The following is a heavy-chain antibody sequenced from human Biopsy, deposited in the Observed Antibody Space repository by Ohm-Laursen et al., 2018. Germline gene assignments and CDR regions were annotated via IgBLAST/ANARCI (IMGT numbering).Heavy chain of an antibody. V-gene: IGHV4-61*01. CDR1: GGSVSDSFHF. D-gene: IGHD2-2*01. Sequence: TLSLTCTVSGGSVSDSFHFWSWIRQPPGKGLEWIGDVYYSGATNYNPSLKSRLTISVDTSKNQFSLNLNSVTAADTAVYFCARDVKRYCSGTSCYSGYFGMDVWGQGTPVTVSS. CDR3: ARDVKRYCSGTSCYSGYFGMDV. CDR2: VYYSGAT. J-gene: IGHJ6*02.